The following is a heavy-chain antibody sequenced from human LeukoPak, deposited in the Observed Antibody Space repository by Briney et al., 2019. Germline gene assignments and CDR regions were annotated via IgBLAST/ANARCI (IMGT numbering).Heavy chain of an antibody. Sequence: ASLKVSCKASGYTFTGYYMHWVRQAPGQGLEWMAWINPNSGGTNYAQKFQGRVTMTRDTSISTAYMELSRLRSDDTAVYYCARVLKIAAAGTSPFDYWGQGTLVTVSS. CDR2: INPNSGGT. D-gene: IGHD6-13*01. CDR3: ARVLKIAAAGTSPFDY. V-gene: IGHV1-2*02. CDR1: GYTFTGYY. J-gene: IGHJ4*02.